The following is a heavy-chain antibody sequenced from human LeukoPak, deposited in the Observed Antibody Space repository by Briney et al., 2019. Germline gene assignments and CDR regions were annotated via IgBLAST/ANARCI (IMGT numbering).Heavy chain of an antibody. CDR3: ARHGQRFSSSFDY. V-gene: IGHV4-59*08. D-gene: IGHD6-13*01. CDR1: GGPISGYY. J-gene: IGHJ4*02. Sequence: TTSEPLSLACTVSGGPISGYYWSWLRQPPGKGLEWIAYIHYSGTTNYNPSLKSRVTISTDTSKNQLSLKLTFVTAADTAVYYCARHGQRFSSSFDYWGQGSLVTVSS. CDR2: IHYSGTT.